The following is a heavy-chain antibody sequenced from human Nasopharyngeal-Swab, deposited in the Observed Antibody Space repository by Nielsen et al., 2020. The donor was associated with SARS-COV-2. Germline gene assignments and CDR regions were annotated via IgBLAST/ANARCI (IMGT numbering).Heavy chain of an antibody. CDR2: SNPNSGGT. V-gene: IGHV1-2*06. Sequence: WVRQAPGQGLEGMGRSNPNSGGTNYAQKFQGRVTMTRDTSISTAYMELSRLRSDDTAVYYCARVGPSGYYYCMDVWGQGTTVTVSS. D-gene: IGHD6-25*01. CDR3: ARVGPSGYYYCMDV. J-gene: IGHJ6*02.